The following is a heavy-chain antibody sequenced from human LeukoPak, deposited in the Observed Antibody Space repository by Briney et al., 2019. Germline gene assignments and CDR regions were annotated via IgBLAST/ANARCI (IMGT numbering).Heavy chain of an antibody. CDR3: ARAFRLAVDAFDI. CDR1: GGSISSSSYH. J-gene: IGHJ3*02. D-gene: IGHD3-9*01. V-gene: IGHV4-39*01. CDR2: IYYSGST. Sequence: SSETLSLTCTVSGGSISSSSYHWGWIRQPPGKGLEWIGSIYYSGSTYYNPSLKSRVTISVDTSKNQFSLKLSSVTAADTAVYYCARAFRLAVDAFDIWGQGTMVTVSS.